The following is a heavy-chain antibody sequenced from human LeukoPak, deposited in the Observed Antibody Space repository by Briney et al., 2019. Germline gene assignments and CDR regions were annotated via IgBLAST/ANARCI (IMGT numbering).Heavy chain of an antibody. J-gene: IGHJ5*02. CDR2: ISAYNGNT. V-gene: IGHV1-18*01. CDR1: GYTFTSYG. CDR3: ARCPRVQWRWFDP. D-gene: IGHD6-19*01. Sequence: ASVKVSCKASGYTFTSYGISWVRQAPGQGLEWMGWISAYNGNTSYAQKLQGRVTMTTDTSTSTAYMELRSLRSDDTAVCYCARCPRVQWRWFDPWGQGTLVTVSS.